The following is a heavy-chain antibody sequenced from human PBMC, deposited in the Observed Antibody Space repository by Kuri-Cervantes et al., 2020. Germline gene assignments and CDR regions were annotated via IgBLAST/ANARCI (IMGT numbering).Heavy chain of an antibody. V-gene: IGHV4-30-2*06. CDR3: ARAPGYYNALDV. Sequence: SCAVSGGSISSGGSCWTWIRQSPGKGLEWIGYIHHSGNSYYNPSLKSRVTISVDGSKNHFSLRLTSVTAADTAVYYCARAPGYYNALDVWGQGTTVTVSS. CDR1: GGSISSGGSC. D-gene: IGHD3-10*01. CDR2: IHHSGNS. J-gene: IGHJ6*02.